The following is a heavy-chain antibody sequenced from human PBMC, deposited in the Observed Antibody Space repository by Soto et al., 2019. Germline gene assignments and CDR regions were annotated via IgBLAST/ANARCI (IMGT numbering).Heavy chain of an antibody. D-gene: IGHD6-19*01. J-gene: IGHJ2*01. CDR3: AKEISPKAGKWYFDL. CDR2: VSYEGSVQ. CDR1: GFSFNNYG. V-gene: IGHV3-30*18. Sequence: QVQLVESGGGVVQPGGSLRLSCAASGFSFNNYGMHWVRQAPGKGLEWVAVVSYEGSVQYYTDSAKGRFTISRDNSKHTLYLQMNSLRDDDTAVYHCAKEISPKAGKWYFDLWGRGTLVTVSS.